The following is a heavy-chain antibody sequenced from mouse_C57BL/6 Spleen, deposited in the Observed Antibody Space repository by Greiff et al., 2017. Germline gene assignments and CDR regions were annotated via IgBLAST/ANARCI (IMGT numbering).Heavy chain of an antibody. CDR3: ARRQGGSSLYYAMDY. Sequence: EVMLVESGGGLVQPGGSLKLSCAASGFTFSDYYMYWVRQTPEKRLEWVAYISNGGGSTYYPDTVKGRFTISRDNAKNTLYLQMSRLKSEDTAMYYCARRQGGSSLYYAMDYWGQGTSVTVSS. CDR1: GFTFSDYY. D-gene: IGHD1-1*01. CDR2: ISNGGGST. V-gene: IGHV5-12*01. J-gene: IGHJ4*01.